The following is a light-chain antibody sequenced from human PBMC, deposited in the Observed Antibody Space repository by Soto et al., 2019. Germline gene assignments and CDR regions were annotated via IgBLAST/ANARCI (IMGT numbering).Light chain of an antibody. J-gene: IGKJ4*01. CDR1: QSVSSTY. Sequence: EIVLTQSPATLSLSPGERATLSCGASQSVSSTYLAWYQQRPGLAPRLLISEVSNRFTGVPDSFIDSGSRTDLILNISRLEPEDFVRYYCQLFGTSLTFGGGTKVEIK. CDR3: QLFGTSLT. CDR2: EVS. V-gene: IGKV3D-20*01.